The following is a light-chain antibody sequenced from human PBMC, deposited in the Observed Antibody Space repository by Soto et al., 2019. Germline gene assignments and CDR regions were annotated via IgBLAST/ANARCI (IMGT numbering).Light chain of an antibody. CDR3: QQHNTYSWT. V-gene: IGKV1-5*03. CDR1: QSISSW. Sequence: DIQMTQSPSTLSASVGDRLTITCRASQSISSWLAWYQQKPGKGPTLLIYKASRLESGVPSRFSGSGSGTEFALTISSLQPADFATYYCQQHNTYSWTFGQGTKVDIK. CDR2: KAS. J-gene: IGKJ1*01.